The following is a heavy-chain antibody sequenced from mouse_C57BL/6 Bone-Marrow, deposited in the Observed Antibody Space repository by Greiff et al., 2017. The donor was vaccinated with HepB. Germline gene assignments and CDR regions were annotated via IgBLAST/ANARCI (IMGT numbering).Heavy chain of an antibody. Sequence: APGGVDFSRYWMSWVRRAPGKGLEWIGEINPDSSTINYAPSLKDKFIISRDNAKNTLYLQMSKVRSEDTALYYCARELEFAYWGQGTLVTVSA. D-gene: IGHD1-3*01. J-gene: IGHJ3*01. CDR3: ARELEFAY. CDR1: GVDFSRYW. V-gene: IGHV4-1*01. CDR2: INPDSSTI.